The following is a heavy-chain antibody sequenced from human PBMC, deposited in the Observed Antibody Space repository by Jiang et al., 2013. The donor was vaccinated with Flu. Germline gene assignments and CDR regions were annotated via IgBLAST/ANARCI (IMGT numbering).Heavy chain of an antibody. CDR1: GYTFTSYA. V-gene: IGHV7-4-1*01. J-gene: IGHJ3*02. CDR2: INTNTGNP. CDR3: ARVGGLPVIITMIVVVTMGSFDI. Sequence: QSGSELKKPGASVKVSCKASGYTFTSYAMNWVRQAPGQGLEWMGWINTNTGNPTYAQGFTGRFVFSLDTSVSTAYLQICSLKAEDTAVYYCARVGGLPVIITMIVVVTMGSFDIWGQGTMVTVSS. D-gene: IGHD3-22*01.